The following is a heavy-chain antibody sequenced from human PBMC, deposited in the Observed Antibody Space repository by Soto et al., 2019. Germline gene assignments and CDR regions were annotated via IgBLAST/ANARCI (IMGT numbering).Heavy chain of an antibody. J-gene: IGHJ5*02. V-gene: IGHV4-39*02. CDR2: IYYSGST. CDR1: GGSISSNIYY. D-gene: IGHD3-10*01. CDR3: AREISLYGSGSRNWFDP. Sequence: SETLSLTCTVSGGSISSNIYYWAWIRQPPGKGLEWIGTIYYSGSTFSNPSLKSRVTISVDTSRNQFSLKLSSVTAADTAVYYCAREISLYGSGSRNWFDPRAQRTPVTVSS.